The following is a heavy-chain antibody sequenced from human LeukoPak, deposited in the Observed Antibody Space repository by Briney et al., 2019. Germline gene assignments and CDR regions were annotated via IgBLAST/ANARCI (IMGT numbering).Heavy chain of an antibody. D-gene: IGHD5-24*01. CDR2: IRSKGYGGTT. CDR3: TRGPTGRWLYYGMDV. V-gene: IGHV3-49*04. J-gene: IGHJ6*02. CDR1: GFTFGDHA. Sequence: PGGSLRLSCITSGFTFGDHAMSWVRQAPGKGLDWEGFIRSKGYGGTTEYAASVKGRFTISRDDSKSIAYLQMNSLKSEDTAVYYCTRGPTGRWLYYGMDVWGQGTTVIVSS.